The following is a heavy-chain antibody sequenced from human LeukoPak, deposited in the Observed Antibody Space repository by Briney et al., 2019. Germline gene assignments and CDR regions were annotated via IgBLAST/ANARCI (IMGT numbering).Heavy chain of an antibody. J-gene: IGHJ4*02. CDR1: GYTFTGYY. D-gene: IGHD5-12*01. Sequence: ASVKVSCKASGYTFTGYYMHWVRQAPGQGLEWMGWINPNSGGTNYAQKFQGRVTMTRDTSISTAYMELSRLRSDDTAVYYCARAKRGYSGHDFWGGFDYWGQGTLVTVSS. V-gene: IGHV1-2*02. CDR3: ARAKRGYSGHDFWGGFDY. CDR2: INPNSGGT.